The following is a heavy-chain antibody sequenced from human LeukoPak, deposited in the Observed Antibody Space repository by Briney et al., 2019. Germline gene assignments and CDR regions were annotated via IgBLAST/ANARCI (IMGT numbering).Heavy chain of an antibody. D-gene: IGHD2-8*01. Sequence: PSGTLSLTCGVSGGSLGNTNWWSWVRQPPGQGLEWIGEISLTGLTHYNPSLESRVTVSLDKSKNQLSLNLTSVTAADTAVYYCSRENGAFSPFGYWGQGTLVTVLS. J-gene: IGHJ4*02. CDR2: ISLTGLT. CDR3: SRENGAFSPFGY. V-gene: IGHV4-4*02. CDR1: GGSLGNTNW.